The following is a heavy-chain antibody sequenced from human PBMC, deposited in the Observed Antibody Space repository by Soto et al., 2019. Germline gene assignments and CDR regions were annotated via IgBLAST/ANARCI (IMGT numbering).Heavy chain of an antibody. CDR1: GFTFSSYG. J-gene: IGHJ6*02. Sequence: GGSLRLSCAASGFTFSSYGMHWVRQAPGKGLEWVAVISYDGSNKYYADSVKGRFTISRDNSKYTLYLQMNSLRAEDTAVYYCAKILRLAPVTTPYYYYYGMDVWGQGTTVTISS. D-gene: IGHD4-4*01. CDR2: ISYDGSNK. CDR3: AKILRLAPVTTPYYYYYGMDV. V-gene: IGHV3-30*18.